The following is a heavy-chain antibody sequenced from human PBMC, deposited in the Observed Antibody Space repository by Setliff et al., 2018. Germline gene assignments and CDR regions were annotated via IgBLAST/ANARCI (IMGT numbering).Heavy chain of an antibody. J-gene: IGHJ3*02. D-gene: IGHD1-1*01. Sequence: PSETLSLTCTVSGYSISSGYIWGWIRQPPGKGLEWVGNIGHTGYTNYNPSLKSRVTISIDTSKNQFSLKLSSVTAADTAVYYCTRGGTWSDAFDTWGQGTMVTVSS. CDR2: IGHTGYT. CDR3: TRGGTWSDAFDT. V-gene: IGHV4-38-2*02. CDR1: GYSISSGYI.